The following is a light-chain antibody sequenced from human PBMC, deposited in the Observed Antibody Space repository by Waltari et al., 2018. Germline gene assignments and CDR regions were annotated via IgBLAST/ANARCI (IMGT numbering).Light chain of an antibody. CDR2: AAS. CDR3: QQSYS. CDR1: QSSSDY. V-gene: IGKV1-39*01. Sequence: DIQMTQSPSSLSASVGDRVTITCRASQSSSDYLNWYQQKPGKAPKLLIYAASTLQSGVPSRFSGCGSGTDFALTISSLQPEDFATYYCQQSYSFGQGTRLEIK. J-gene: IGKJ5*01.